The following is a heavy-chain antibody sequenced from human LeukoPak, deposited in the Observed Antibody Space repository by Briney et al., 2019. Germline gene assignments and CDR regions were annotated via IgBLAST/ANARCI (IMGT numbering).Heavy chain of an antibody. V-gene: IGHV1-2*02. D-gene: IGHD6-19*01. CDR3: ARAAVAGTFCDY. Sequence: ASVKVSCKASGYTFTGDYMHWVRQAPGQGLEWMGWINPNSGGTNYAQKFQGRVTMTRDTSISTAYMELSRLRSDDTAVYYCARAAVAGTFCDYWGQGTLVTVSS. CDR2: INPNSGGT. CDR1: GYTFTGDY. J-gene: IGHJ4*02.